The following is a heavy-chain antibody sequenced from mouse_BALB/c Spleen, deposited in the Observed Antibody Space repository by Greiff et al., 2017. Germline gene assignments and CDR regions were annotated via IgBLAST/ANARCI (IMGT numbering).Heavy chain of an antibody. V-gene: IGHV3-2*02. CDR3: ARSLYYYGSSYGYAMDY. CDR2: ISYSGST. D-gene: IGHD1-1*01. Sequence: EVPVVESGPGLVKPSQSLSLTCTVTGYSITSDYAWNWIRQFPGNKLEWMGYISYSGSTSYNPSLKSRISITRDPSKNQFFLQLKSVTTEDTATYYCARSLYYYGSSYGYAMDYWGQGTSGTVSS. J-gene: IGHJ4*01. CDR1: GYSITSDYA.